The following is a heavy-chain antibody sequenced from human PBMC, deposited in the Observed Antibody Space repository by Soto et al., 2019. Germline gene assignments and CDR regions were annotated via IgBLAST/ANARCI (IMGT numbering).Heavy chain of an antibody. J-gene: IGHJ4*02. CDR3: AKETLILTGYFDY. CDR2: ISGSGGST. Sequence: GESLKISCAASGFTFSSYAMSWVRQAPGKGLEWVSAISGSGGSTYYADSVKGRFTISRDNSKNTLYLQMNSLRAEDTAVYYCAKETLILTGYFDYWGQGTLVTVSS. V-gene: IGHV3-23*01. D-gene: IGHD3-9*01. CDR1: GFTFSSYA.